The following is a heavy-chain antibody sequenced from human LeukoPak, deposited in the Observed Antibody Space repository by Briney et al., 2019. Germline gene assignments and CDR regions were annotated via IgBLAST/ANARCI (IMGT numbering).Heavy chain of an antibody. CDR2: IYYSGST. J-gene: IGHJ2*01. Sequence: SETLSLTCTVSGGSISSCYWSWIRQPPGKGLEWIGYIYYSGSTNYNPSLKSRVTISVDTSKNQFSLKLSSVTAADTAVYYCARDSHDSSGYYKSYWYFDLWGRGTLVTVSS. CDR1: GGSISSCY. D-gene: IGHD3-22*01. CDR3: ARDSHDSSGYYKSYWYFDL. V-gene: IGHV4-59*01.